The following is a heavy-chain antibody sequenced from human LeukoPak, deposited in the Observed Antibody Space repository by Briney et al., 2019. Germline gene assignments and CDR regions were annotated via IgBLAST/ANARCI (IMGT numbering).Heavy chain of an antibody. CDR2: ISYDGSNK. CDR3: AKVSITDYYDSSGPFQH. J-gene: IGHJ1*01. D-gene: IGHD3-22*01. Sequence: GGSLRLSCAASGFTFSSYAMHWVRQAPGKGLEWVAVISYDGSNKYYADSVKGRFTISRDNSKNTLYLQMNSLRAEDTAVYYCAKVSITDYYDSSGPFQHWGQGTLVTVSS. CDR1: GFTFSSYA. V-gene: IGHV3-30-3*01.